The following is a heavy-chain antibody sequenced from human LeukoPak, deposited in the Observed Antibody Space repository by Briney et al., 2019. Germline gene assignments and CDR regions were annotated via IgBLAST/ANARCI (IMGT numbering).Heavy chain of an antibody. V-gene: IGHV4-4*07. CDR1: GGSISSYY. D-gene: IGHD6-13*01. CDR3: ARAVAAAGKAWFDP. J-gene: IGHJ5*02. Sequence: SETLSLTCTVSGGSISSYYWSWIRQPPGKGLEWIGRIYTSGSTNYNPSLKSRVTMSVDTSKNQFSLKLSSVTAADTAVYYCARAVAAAGKAWFDPWGQGTLVTVSS. CDR2: IYTSGST.